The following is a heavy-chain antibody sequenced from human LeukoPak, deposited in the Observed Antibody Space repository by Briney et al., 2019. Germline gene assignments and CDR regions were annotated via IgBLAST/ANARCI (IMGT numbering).Heavy chain of an antibody. Sequence: PGGSLRLSCAASGFTLSSYWMHWVRQVPGEGLVWVSRTNTDGRTTSYADSVKGRFIISRDNAKNMLYLQMNSLRVEDTAVYYCARIEDRGAAFDSWGQGVLVTVSS. CDR1: GFTLSSYW. CDR3: ARIEDRGAAFDS. CDR2: TNTDGRTT. D-gene: IGHD3-22*01. V-gene: IGHV3-74*01. J-gene: IGHJ4*02.